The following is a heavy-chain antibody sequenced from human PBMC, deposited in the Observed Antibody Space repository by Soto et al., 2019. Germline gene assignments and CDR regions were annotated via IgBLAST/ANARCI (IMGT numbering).Heavy chain of an antibody. CDR2: IIPIFGTA. Sequence: QVQLVQSGAEVKKPGSSVKVSCKASGGTFSSYAISWVRQAPGQGLEWMGGIIPIFGTANYAQKFQGRVTITADESTSTAYRELSSLRAEDTAVYYCASPNWNYRGEFDYWGQGTLVTVSS. D-gene: IGHD1-7*01. J-gene: IGHJ4*02. CDR1: GGTFSSYA. V-gene: IGHV1-69*01. CDR3: ASPNWNYRGEFDY.